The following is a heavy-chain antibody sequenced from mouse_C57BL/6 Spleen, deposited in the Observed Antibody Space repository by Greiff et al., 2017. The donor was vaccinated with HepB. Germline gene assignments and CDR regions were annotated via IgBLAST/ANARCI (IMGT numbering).Heavy chain of an antibody. Sequence: VQLQQSGAELAKPGASVKLSCKASGYTFTSYWMHWVKQRPGQGLEWIGYINPSSGYTKYNQKFKDKATLTADKSSSTAYMQLSSLTYEDSAVYYCAPLTETRGYYFDYWGQGTTLTVSS. J-gene: IGHJ2*01. D-gene: IGHD4-1*01. CDR2: INPSSGYT. V-gene: IGHV1-7*01. CDR1: GYTFTSYW. CDR3: APLTETRGYYFDY.